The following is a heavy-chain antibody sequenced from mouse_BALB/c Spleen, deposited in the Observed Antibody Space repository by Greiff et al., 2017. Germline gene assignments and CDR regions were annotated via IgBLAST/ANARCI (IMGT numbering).Heavy chain of an antibody. CDR3: ARGTGKGFAY. D-gene: IGHD4-1*01. V-gene: IGHV14-1*02. CDR1: GFNIKDYY. Sequence: AQLQQSGAELVRPGALVKLSCKASGFNIKDYYMHWVKQRPEQGLEWIGWIDPENGNTIYDPKFQGKASITADTSSNTAYLQLSSLTSEDTAVYYCARGTGKGFAYWGQGTLVTVSA. CDR2: IDPENGNT. J-gene: IGHJ3*01.